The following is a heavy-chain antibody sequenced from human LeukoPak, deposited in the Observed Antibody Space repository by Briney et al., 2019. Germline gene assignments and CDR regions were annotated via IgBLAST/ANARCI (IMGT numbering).Heavy chain of an antibody. J-gene: IGHJ4*02. CDR1: RFTFTNYW. V-gene: IGHV3-7*03. CDR2: IKQDGSEK. CDR3: ARDLSGYS. Sequence: GGSLRLSCAASRFTFTNYWMSWVRQAPGKGLEWVANIKQDGSEKYYVDSVKGRFTISGDNAKNSLYLQMNSLRAEDTAVYYCARDLSGYSWGQGTLVTVSS. D-gene: IGHD5-12*01.